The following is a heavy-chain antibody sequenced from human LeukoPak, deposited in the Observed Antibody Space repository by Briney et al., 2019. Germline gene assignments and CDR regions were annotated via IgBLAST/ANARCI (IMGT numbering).Heavy chain of an antibody. V-gene: IGHV3-9*01. CDR2: ISWNSGNI. D-gene: IGHD6-19*01. CDR3: AKDILGQWHYFDY. Sequence: PGRPLRLSCAASGFTFDDYAMHWVRQAPGKGLEWVSGISWNSGNIGYADSVKGRFTISRDNAKNSLYLQMNSLRAEDTALYYCAKDILGQWHYFDYWGQGTLVTVSS. J-gene: IGHJ4*02. CDR1: GFTFDDYA.